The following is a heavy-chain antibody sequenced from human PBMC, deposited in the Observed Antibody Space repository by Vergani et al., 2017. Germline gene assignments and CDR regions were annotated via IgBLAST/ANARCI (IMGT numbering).Heavy chain of an antibody. CDR3: AIDGGGSYYYC. D-gene: IGHD2-15*01. J-gene: IGHJ4*02. Sequence: QVQLVQSGAEVKKPGASVKVSCKASGYTFTSNGISGVRKAPGQGLEWMGWISGYNGNTNYAQKLQGRVTMTTDTSTITAYMELSSLRSDDTAVYYCAIDGGGSYYYCWGQGSLVTVSS. V-gene: IGHV1-18*04. CDR2: ISGYNGNT. CDR1: GYTFTSNG.